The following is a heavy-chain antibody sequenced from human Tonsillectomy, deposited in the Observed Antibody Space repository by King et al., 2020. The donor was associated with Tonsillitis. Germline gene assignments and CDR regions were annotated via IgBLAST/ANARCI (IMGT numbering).Heavy chain of an antibody. Sequence: LQLQESGPGLVKPSETLSLTYTVSCGSISRGIYYWGWFRQPPGKGLEWIGSTYYSGSTYYNPSLKSRVTISVDTSKNHFSLKLSSVTAADTALYYCVVAPAAIRSYNCFDPWGQGTLVTVSS. CDR1: CGSISRGIYY. J-gene: IGHJ5*02. D-gene: IGHD2-2*01. V-gene: IGHV4-39*02. CDR2: TYYSGST. CDR3: VVAPAAIRSYNCFDP.